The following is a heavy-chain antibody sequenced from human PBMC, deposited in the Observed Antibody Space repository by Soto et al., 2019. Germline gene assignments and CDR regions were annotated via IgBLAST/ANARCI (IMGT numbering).Heavy chain of an antibody. CDR1: GFTFRSHW. CDR3: GRGEQQLGQGSNNFDY. CDR2: INADGSRT. J-gene: IGHJ4*02. D-gene: IGHD6-13*01. V-gene: IGHV3-74*01. Sequence: EVQLVESGGGLVQPGGSLRLSCAPSGFTFRSHWMHWVRQASGKGLVWVSRINADGSRTVYADSVKGRFTISRANAKNTLYLQMNSLRAEDTAVYYCGRGEQQLGQGSNNFDYWGRGTRVTVSS.